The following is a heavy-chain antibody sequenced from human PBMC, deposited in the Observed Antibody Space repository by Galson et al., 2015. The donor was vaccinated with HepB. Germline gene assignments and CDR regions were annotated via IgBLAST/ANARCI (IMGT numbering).Heavy chain of an antibody. D-gene: IGHD3-3*01. J-gene: IGHJ6*02. Sequence: SLRLSCAASGFTFSSYGMHWVRQAPGKGLEWVAVIWYDGSNKYYADSVKGRFTISRDNSKNTLYLQINSLRAEDTAVYYCARDGIFGPNRLVYYYYGMDVWGQGTTVTVSS. CDR3: ARDGIFGPNRLVYYYYGMDV. CDR2: IWYDGSNK. CDR1: GFTFSSYG. V-gene: IGHV3-33*01.